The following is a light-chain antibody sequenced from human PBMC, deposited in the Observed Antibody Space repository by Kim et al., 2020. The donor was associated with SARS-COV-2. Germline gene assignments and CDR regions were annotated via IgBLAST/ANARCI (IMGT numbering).Light chain of an antibody. Sequence: PLTYTWHSNTFGNQGATCLQQPQGHPPKLLSYSNNTRPSVISERLSASRSRHTASLTISGLQPDDEADYYCSACDSSLSAWVFGGGTQLTVL. V-gene: IGLV10-54*01. CDR1: SNTFGNQG. J-gene: IGLJ3*02. CDR3: SACDSSLSAWV. CDR2: SNN.